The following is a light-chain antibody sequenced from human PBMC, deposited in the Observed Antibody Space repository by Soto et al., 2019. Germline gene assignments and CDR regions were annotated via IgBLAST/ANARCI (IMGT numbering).Light chain of an antibody. J-gene: IGLJ1*01. CDR1: SSDVGGYNY. CDR2: EVS. V-gene: IGLV2-14*01. CDR3: SSYTSSRTDV. Sequence: QSALTQPSSVSGSPGQSITLSCTGRSSDVGGYNYVSWYQQHPGKAPKLLIYEVSRRPSGVSNRFSGSKSGNTASLTISGLQAEYEADYYCSSYTSSRTDVFGTGTKLTVL.